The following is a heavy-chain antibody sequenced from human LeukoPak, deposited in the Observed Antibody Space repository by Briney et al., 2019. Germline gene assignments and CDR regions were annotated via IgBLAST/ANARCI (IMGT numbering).Heavy chain of an antibody. CDR3: ARGGSGSEPIQDY. Sequence: SETLSLTCTVSGGSISSYYWSWIRQPPGKGLEWIGYIYYCGSTNYNPSLKSRVTISVDTSKNQFSLKLSSVTAADTAVYYCARGGSGSEPIQDYWGQGTLVTVSS. D-gene: IGHD3-10*01. V-gene: IGHV4-59*01. CDR2: IYYCGST. J-gene: IGHJ4*02. CDR1: GGSISSYY.